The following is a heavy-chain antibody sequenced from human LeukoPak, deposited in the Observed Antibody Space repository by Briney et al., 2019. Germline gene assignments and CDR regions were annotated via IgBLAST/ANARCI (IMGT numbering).Heavy chain of an antibody. Sequence: ASVKVSCKASGYTFTGYYMHWVRQAPGQGLEWMGWINPNSGGTNYAQKLQGRVTMTTDTSTSTAYMELRSLRSDDTALYYCARSPGWSGSQLYGMDVWGQGTTVTVSS. V-gene: IGHV1-2*02. J-gene: IGHJ6*02. CDR2: INPNSGGT. D-gene: IGHD3-3*01. CDR1: GYTFTGYY. CDR3: ARSPGWSGSQLYGMDV.